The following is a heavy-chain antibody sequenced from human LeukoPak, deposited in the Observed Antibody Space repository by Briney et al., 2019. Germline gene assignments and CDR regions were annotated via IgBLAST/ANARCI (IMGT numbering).Heavy chain of an antibody. CDR2: INPNSGGT. Sequence: ASVKVSCKASGYTFTGYYMHWVRQAPGQGLEWMGWINPNSGGTNYAQKFQGRVTMTRDTSISTAYMELSRLRSDDTAVYYRARDQGGTHQLLYWPSGMDVWGQGATVTVSS. D-gene: IGHD2-2*02. CDR1: GYTFTGYY. CDR3: ARDQGGTHQLLYWPSGMDV. V-gene: IGHV1-2*02. J-gene: IGHJ6*02.